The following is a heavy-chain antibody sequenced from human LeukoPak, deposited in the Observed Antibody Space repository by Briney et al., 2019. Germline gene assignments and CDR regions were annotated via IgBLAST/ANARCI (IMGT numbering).Heavy chain of an antibody. J-gene: IGHJ3*02. CDR2: ISSSSSYI. CDR3: ARDEGVVTAMAKNAFDI. Sequence: PGGSLRLSCAASGFTFSSYSMNWVRQAPGKGLEWVSSISSSSSYIYYADSVKGRFTISRDNAKNSLYLQMNSLRAEDTAVYYCARDEGVVTAMAKNAFDIWGQGTMVTVSS. CDR1: GFTFSSYS. V-gene: IGHV3-21*01. D-gene: IGHD2-21*02.